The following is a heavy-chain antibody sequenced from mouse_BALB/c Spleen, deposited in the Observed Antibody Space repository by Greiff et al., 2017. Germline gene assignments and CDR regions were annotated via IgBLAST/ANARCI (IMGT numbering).Heavy chain of an antibody. CDR2: ILPGSGST. V-gene: IGHV1-9*01. D-gene: IGHD1-1*01. CDR1: GYTFSSYW. CDR3: ARSSSSYVKDAMDY. Sequence: QVQLQQSGAELMKPGASVKISCKATGYTFSSYWIEWVKQRPGHGLEWIGEILPGSGSTNYNEKFKGKATFTADTSSNTAYMQLSSLTSEDSAVYYCARSSSSYVKDAMDYWGQGTSVTVSS. J-gene: IGHJ4*01.